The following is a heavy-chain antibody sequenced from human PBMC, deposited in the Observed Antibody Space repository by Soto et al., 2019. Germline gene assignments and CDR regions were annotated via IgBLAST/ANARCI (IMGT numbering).Heavy chain of an antibody. J-gene: IGHJ3*02. CDR2: ISSSGSTI. D-gene: IGHD2-2*01. V-gene: IGHV3-11*01. CDR3: ARGGYCSSTSCYSPPRYSGYDYHAFDI. Sequence: PGRSMRVSCAASGFPFSDYYRSWIRQTPGKGLEWVSYISSSGSTIYYADSGKGRFTISRDNAKNSLYLQMNSLRADGTAVYYCARGGYCSSTSCYSPPRYSGYDYHAFDIWGQGTMVTVSS. CDR1: GFPFSDYY.